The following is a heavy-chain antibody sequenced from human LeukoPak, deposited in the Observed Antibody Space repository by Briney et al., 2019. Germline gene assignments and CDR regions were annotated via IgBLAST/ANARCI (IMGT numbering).Heavy chain of an antibody. Sequence: ASVKVSCTASGYSFTGYYIHWVRQAPGQGLEWMGWIHPNSAGTNYAQKFQGRVTMTRDTSISTAYMELSRLRSDDTAVYYCARGNYTIFGVVIYYYYGMDVWGQGTTVTVSS. CDR1: GYSFTGYY. D-gene: IGHD3-3*01. V-gene: IGHV1-2*02. CDR2: IHPNSAGT. CDR3: ARGNYTIFGVVIYYYYGMDV. J-gene: IGHJ6*02.